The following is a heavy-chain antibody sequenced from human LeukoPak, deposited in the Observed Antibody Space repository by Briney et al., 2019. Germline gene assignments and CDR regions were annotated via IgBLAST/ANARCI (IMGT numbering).Heavy chain of an antibody. CDR2: ISAYSGNE. CDR1: GYTFTSYG. CDR3: ARDVGSGDGHNLDS. D-gene: IGHD5-24*01. Sequence: RASVKVSCKGAGYTFTSYGFSWVRQAPGQGLEWIGWISAYSGNEKYGQRFQDRLTMTTDASTSTSYMELRSLGSDDTAVYYCARDVGSGDGHNLDSWGHGTLVIVSS. J-gene: IGHJ5*01. V-gene: IGHV1-18*01.